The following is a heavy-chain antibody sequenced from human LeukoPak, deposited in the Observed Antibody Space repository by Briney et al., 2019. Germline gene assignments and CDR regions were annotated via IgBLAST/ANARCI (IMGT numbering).Heavy chain of an antibody. CDR3: ARRLMITFGGVIGNPHNWFDP. CDR1: GGSISSSSYY. D-gene: IGHD3-16*02. Sequence: KPSETLSLTCTVSGGSISSSSYYWGWIRQPPGKGLEWIGSIYYSGSTYYNPSLKSRVTMSVDTSKNQFSLKLSSVTAADTAVYYCARRLMITFGGVIGNPHNWFDPWGQGTLVTVSS. V-gene: IGHV4-39*01. CDR2: IYYSGST. J-gene: IGHJ5*02.